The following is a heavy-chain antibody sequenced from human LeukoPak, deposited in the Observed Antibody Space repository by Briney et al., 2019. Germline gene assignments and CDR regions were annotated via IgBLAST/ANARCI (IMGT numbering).Heavy chain of an antibody. D-gene: IGHD3-3*01. CDR3: ARATPYYDFWSGYSSRWFDP. Sequence: SETLSLTCTVSGGSISSYYWSWIRQPPGKGLEWIGYIYYSGSTNYNPSLESRVTISVDTSKNQFSLKLSSVTAADTAVYYCARATPYYDFWSGYSSRWFDPWGQGTLVTVSS. CDR2: IYYSGST. V-gene: IGHV4-59*01. CDR1: GGSISSYY. J-gene: IGHJ5*02.